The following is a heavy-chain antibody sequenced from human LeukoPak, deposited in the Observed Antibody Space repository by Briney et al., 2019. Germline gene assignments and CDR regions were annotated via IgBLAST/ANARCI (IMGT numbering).Heavy chain of an antibody. CDR2: SIPIFGIA. CDR1: GGTFTSYA. Sequence: SVKVSCKASGGTFTSYAISWVRQAPGQGLEGRGGSIPIFGIANDAQKFQGRVTITADESTSTAYMELSILRSEDTAVYYCARGDIVATAGFDYWGQGTLVTVSS. V-gene: IGHV1-69*13. J-gene: IGHJ4*02. CDR3: ARGDIVATAGFDY. D-gene: IGHD5-12*01.